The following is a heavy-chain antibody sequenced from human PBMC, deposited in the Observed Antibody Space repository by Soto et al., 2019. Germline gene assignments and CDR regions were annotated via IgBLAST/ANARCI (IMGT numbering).Heavy chain of an antibody. V-gene: IGHV4-31*03. CDR1: GGSISSGGYY. CDR3: ARVDLAAYYYYGMDV. D-gene: IGHD6-13*01. Sequence: SETLSLTCTVSGGSISSGGYYWSWIRQHPGKGLEWIGYIYYSGSTYYNPSLKSRVTISIDTSKNQFSLKLSSVTAADTAVYYCARVDLAAYYYYGMDVWGQGTTVTVSS. CDR2: IYYSGST. J-gene: IGHJ6*02.